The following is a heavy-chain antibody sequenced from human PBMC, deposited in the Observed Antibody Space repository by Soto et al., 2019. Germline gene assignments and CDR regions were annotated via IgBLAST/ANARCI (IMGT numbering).Heavy chain of an antibody. CDR2: ISGSGGST. D-gene: IGHD2-2*01. V-gene: IGHV3-23*01. CDR3: ARARGYCSSTSCYPDY. J-gene: IGHJ4*02. Sequence: GGSLRLSCAASGFTFSSYAMSWVRQAPGKGLEWVSAISGSGGSTYYADSVKGRFTISRDNSKNTLYLQMNSLRAEDTAVYYCARARGYCSSTSCYPDYWGQGTLVTVSS. CDR1: GFTFSSYA.